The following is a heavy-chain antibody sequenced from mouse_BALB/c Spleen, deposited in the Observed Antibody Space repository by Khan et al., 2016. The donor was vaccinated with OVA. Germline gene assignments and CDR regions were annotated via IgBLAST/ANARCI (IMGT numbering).Heavy chain of an antibody. CDR2: ISYSGRT. Sequence: EVQLVESGPGLVKPSQSLSLTCTVTGYSITSDYAWNWIRQFPGNKLEWMGYISYSGRTSYNPSLKSRISITRDTSKNQFFLQLNSVTTEDTATYYCARSVTNTTVVATDFDYWGQGTTLTVSS. V-gene: IGHV3-2*02. CDR1: GYSITSDYA. D-gene: IGHD1-1*01. CDR3: ARSVTNTTVVATDFDY. J-gene: IGHJ2*01.